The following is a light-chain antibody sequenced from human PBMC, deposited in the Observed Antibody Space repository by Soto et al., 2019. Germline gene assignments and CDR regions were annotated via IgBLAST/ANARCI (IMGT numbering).Light chain of an antibody. CDR1: SSNIGAGYD. J-gene: IGLJ3*02. V-gene: IGLV1-40*01. CDR3: QSYDNSLGGWV. Sequence: QSVLTQPPSVSGAPGQRVTISCTGSSSNIGAGYDVHWYQKLPGAAPKLLIHGDSNRPSGVPDRFSGSKSGTAASLAITGLQADDEADYFCQSYDNSLGGWVFGGGTKLTVL. CDR2: GDS.